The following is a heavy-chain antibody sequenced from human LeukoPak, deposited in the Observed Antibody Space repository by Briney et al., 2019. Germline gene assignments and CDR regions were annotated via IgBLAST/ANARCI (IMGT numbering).Heavy chain of an antibody. CDR2: ISGSGGST. J-gene: IGHJ3*02. Sequence: GGSLRLSCAASGFTFSSYAVSWVRQAPGKGLEWVSAISGSGGSTYYADSVKGRFTISRDNSKNTLYLQMNSLRAEDTAVYYCAKAEEYYYDSSGFLGSLVFDIRGQGTMVTVSS. CDR1: GFTFSSYA. D-gene: IGHD3-22*01. CDR3: AKAEEYYYDSSGFLGSLVFDI. V-gene: IGHV3-23*01.